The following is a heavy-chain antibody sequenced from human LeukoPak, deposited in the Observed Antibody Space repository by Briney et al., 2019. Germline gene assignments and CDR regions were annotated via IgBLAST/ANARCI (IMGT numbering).Heavy chain of an antibody. Sequence: ASVKVSCKASGYTFTSYGISWVRQAPGQGLEWMGWINPNSGGTNYAQKFQGRVTMTRDTSISTAYMELSRLRSDDTAVYYCAREHSSSPSELDYWGQGTLVTVSS. CDR1: GYTFTSYG. CDR3: AREHSSSPSELDY. V-gene: IGHV1-2*02. D-gene: IGHD6-6*01. CDR2: INPNSGGT. J-gene: IGHJ4*02.